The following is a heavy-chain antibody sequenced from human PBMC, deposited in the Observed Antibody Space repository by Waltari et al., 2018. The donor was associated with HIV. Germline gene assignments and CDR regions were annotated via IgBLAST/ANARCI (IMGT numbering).Heavy chain of an antibody. J-gene: IGHJ4*02. D-gene: IGHD3-10*01. CDR3: AREGHYYGSGRFGGDY. CDR2: IWYDGSNK. CDR1: GFTFSTYG. Sequence: QVQLVESGGGVVQPGRSLRLLCAASGFTFSTYGMPWVRQAPGKGLEWVAGIWYDGSNKYYADSVKGRLTISRDNSKNTVYLQINRLRAEDTAVYYCAREGHYYGSGRFGGDYWGQGTLVTVSS. V-gene: IGHV3-33*01.